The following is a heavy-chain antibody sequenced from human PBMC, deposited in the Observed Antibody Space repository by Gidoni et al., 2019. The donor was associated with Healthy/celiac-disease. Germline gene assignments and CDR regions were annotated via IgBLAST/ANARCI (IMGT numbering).Heavy chain of an antibody. CDR2: IYTSGST. J-gene: IGHJ5*02. D-gene: IGHD2-2*01. CDR1: GGSISSYY. CDR3: ARDGYCSSTSCYDWFDP. Sequence: QVQLQESGPGLVKPSETLSLTCTVSGGSISSYYWSWIRQPAGQGLEWIGRIYTSGSTNYNPSLKSRVTMSVDTSKNQFSLKLSSVTAADTAVYYCARDGYCSSTSCYDWFDPWGQGTLVTVSS. V-gene: IGHV4-4*07.